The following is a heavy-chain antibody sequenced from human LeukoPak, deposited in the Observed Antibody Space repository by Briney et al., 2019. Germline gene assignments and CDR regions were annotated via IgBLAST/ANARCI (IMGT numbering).Heavy chain of an antibody. CDR2: IYPGDSDT. D-gene: IGHD6-13*01. J-gene: IGHJ4*02. Sequence: GESLKISCKGSGYGFTSYWIGWVPQIPGKGLEWIGLIYPGDSDTRYSPSYQGQVTISADKSISTAYLQWSSLKASDTAMYYCVRHESGTNSWPFDYWGQGSLVTDSS. V-gene: IGHV5-51*01. CDR1: GYGFTSYW. CDR3: VRHESGTNSWPFDY.